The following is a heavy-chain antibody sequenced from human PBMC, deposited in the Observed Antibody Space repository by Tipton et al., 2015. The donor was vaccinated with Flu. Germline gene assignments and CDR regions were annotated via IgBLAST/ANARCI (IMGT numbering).Heavy chain of an antibody. Sequence: TLSLTCAVSGYSISSGYYWGWIRQPPGKGLEWIGSIYHSGSTYYNPSLKSRVSISVDTSKNQFSLKLSSVTAADTAVYYCARHGYYGSGSYYNFYAEYFQHWGQGTLVTVSS. J-gene: IGHJ1*01. CDR2: IYHSGST. D-gene: IGHD3-10*01. V-gene: IGHV4-38-2*01. CDR3: ARHGYYGSGSYYNFYAEYFQH. CDR1: GYSISSGYY.